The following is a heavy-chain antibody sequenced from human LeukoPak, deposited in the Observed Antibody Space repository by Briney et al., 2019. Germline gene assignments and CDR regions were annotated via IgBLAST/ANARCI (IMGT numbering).Heavy chain of an antibody. CDR3: ARGYSTGWYYFDN. CDR1: GFSFSSYG. Sequence: GGSLRLSCAASGFSFSSYGMHWVRQAPGKGLDWVALISYDGSNTYYADSVKGRFTISRDNSKNTLDLQMNSLRAEDTAVYYCARGYSTGWYYFDNWGQGTLVTVSS. J-gene: IGHJ4*02. V-gene: IGHV3-30*03. CDR2: ISYDGSNT. D-gene: IGHD6-19*01.